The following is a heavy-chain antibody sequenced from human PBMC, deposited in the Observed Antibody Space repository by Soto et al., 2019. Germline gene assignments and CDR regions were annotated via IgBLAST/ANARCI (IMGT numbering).Heavy chain of an antibody. D-gene: IGHD3-22*01. V-gene: IGHV3-23*01. CDR3: ANTHYYDSSGYVDY. CDR2: ISGSGGRT. Sequence: GGSLRLSCVASGFPFSIYAMSWVRQTPGKGLEWVSGISGSGGRTYYADSVKGRFTISRDNSKNTLYLQMNSLRAEDTAVYYCANTHYYDSSGYVDYWGQGTLVTVSS. J-gene: IGHJ4*02. CDR1: GFPFSIYA.